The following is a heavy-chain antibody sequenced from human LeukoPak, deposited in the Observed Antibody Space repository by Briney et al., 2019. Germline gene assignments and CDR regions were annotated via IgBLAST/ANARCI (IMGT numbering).Heavy chain of an antibody. CDR2: ISAYNGNA. CDR3: ARASSGWSRGYFQH. V-gene: IGHV1-18*01. D-gene: IGHD6-19*01. J-gene: IGHJ1*01. Sequence: GASVKVSCKASGYTFTSYGISWVRQAPGQGLEWMGWISAYNGNANYAQKLQGRVTMTTDTSTSTAYMELRSLRSDDTVVYYCARASSGWSRGYFQHWGQGTLVTVSS. CDR1: GYTFTSYG.